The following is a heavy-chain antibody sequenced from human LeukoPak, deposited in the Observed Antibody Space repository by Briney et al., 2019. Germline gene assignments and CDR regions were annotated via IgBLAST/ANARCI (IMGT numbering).Heavy chain of an antibody. D-gene: IGHD5-18*01. CDR3: AGQGRIGYTYGY. J-gene: IGHJ4*02. V-gene: IGHV4-4*01. CDR2: IYHSGRT. Sequence: GSLRLSCAASGFTFSNAWMSWVRQPPGTGLEWIGEIYHSGRTNYNPSLKSRVTISVDKSKNQFSLKLSSVTAADTAVYFCAGQGRIGYTYGYWGQGTLVTVSS. CDR1: GFTFSNAW.